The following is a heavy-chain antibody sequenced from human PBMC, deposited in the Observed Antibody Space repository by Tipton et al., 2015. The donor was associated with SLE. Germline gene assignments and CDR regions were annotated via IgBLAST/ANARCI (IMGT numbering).Heavy chain of an antibody. D-gene: IGHD6-25*01. J-gene: IGHJ4*02. CDR1: GGSMNTYY. Sequence: TLSLTCTVSGGSMNTYYWNWIRQFPGKGLEWIGYFYYSGSANYNPSLKSRVTMSLDTLKNQFSLSLSSVTAADSAIYYCARATRIIAATATSPPYFDYWGQGALVTVSS. V-gene: IGHV4-59*08. CDR3: ARATRIIAATATSPPYFDY. CDR2: FYYSGSA.